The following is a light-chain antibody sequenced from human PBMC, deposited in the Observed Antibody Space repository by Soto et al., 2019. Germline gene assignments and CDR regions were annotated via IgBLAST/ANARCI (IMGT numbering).Light chain of an antibody. CDR3: SSYTSSSPRYVV. CDR1: SSDVGDYNY. J-gene: IGLJ2*01. CDR2: DVS. Sequence: QSVLTQPASVSGSPGQSITISCTGTSSDVGDYNYVSWYQQHPGKAPKLMIYDVSNRPSGVSNRFSGSKSGNTASLTISGLQAEDESDYYCSSYTSSSPRYVVFGGGTKVTVL. V-gene: IGLV2-14*01.